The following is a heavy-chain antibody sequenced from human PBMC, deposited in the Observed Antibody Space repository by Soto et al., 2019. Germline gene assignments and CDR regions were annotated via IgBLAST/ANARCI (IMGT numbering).Heavy chain of an antibody. J-gene: IGHJ3*02. CDR3: ARDTETLGPRANDALDI. D-gene: IGHD3-3*02. Sequence: ASVKVSCKATGYTFSAYAMNWGRDSPGQSLEWMGWINAGSGNTKYSQNFQGRVSITRDTSASTVYMELTGLTSEDTAVYYCARDTETLGPRANDALDIWGQGTMVTVSS. CDR1: GYTFSAYA. CDR2: INAGSGNT. V-gene: IGHV1-3*01.